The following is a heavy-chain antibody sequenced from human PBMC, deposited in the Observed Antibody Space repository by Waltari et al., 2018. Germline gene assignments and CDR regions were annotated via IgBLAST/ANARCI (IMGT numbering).Heavy chain of an antibody. J-gene: IGHJ6*02. CDR2: LESEGST. D-gene: IGHD6-19*01. CDR3: VRDRYTSAWYPMYYGLDV. CDR1: GFTLSTSC. Sequence: EVQLVESGGGLVQPGGSLRLSCAASGFTLSTSCMHWVRQFPGKGLVWVSRLESEGSTKFTDFAKGRFTVSRDNAKNTISLHMNSLRVEDTAVYYCVRDRYTSAWYPMYYGLDVWGQGTTVIVSS. V-gene: IGHV3-74*03.